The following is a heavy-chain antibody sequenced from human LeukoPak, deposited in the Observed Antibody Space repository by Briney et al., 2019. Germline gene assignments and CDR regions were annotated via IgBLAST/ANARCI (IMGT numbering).Heavy chain of an antibody. V-gene: IGHV3-30*04. J-gene: IGHJ4*02. CDR3: AREGPSYGSGSYLDY. CDR1: GFTFSSYA. Sequence: PGRSLRPSCAASGFTFSSYAMHWVRQAPGKGLEWVAVISYEGSNKYYADSVKGRFTISRDNSKNTLYLQMNSLRAEDTALYYCAREGPSYGSGSYLDYWGQGTLVTVSS. CDR2: ISYEGSNK. D-gene: IGHD3-10*01.